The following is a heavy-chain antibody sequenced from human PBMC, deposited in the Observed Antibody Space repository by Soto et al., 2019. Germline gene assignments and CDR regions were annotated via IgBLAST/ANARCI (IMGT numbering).Heavy chain of an antibody. D-gene: IGHD3-3*01. J-gene: IGHJ6*02. V-gene: IGHV6-1*01. CDR3: ARTLAYYDFWSGYYHYYYYGMDV. CDR1: GDSVSSNTAA. Sequence: SQTLSLTCAISGDSVSSNTAAWNSIRQSPSRGLEWLGRTYYRSKWYNDYAVSVKSRITINPDTSKNQFSQQLNSVTPEDTAVYYCARTLAYYDFWSGYYHYYYYGMDVWGQGTTVTVSS. CDR2: TYYRSKWYN.